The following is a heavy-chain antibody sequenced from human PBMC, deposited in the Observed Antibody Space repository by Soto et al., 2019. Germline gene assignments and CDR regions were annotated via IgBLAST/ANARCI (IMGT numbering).Heavy chain of an antibody. CDR2: ISSSSSTI. Sequence: EVQLVESGGGLVQPGGSLRLSCAASGFTFSSYSMNWVRQAPGKGLEWVSYISSSSSTIYYADSVKGQFTISRDNAKNSLYLQMNSLRAEDTAVYYCARASRTTQHYYYMDVWGKGTTVTVSS. V-gene: IGHV3-48*01. CDR1: GFTFSSYS. D-gene: IGHD4-4*01. CDR3: ARASRTTQHYYYMDV. J-gene: IGHJ6*03.